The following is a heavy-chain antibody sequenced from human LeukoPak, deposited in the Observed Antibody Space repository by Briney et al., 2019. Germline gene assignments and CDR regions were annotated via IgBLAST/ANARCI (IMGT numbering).Heavy chain of an antibody. CDR1: GFTFSSYG. V-gene: IGHV3-30*18. J-gene: IGHJ4*02. Sequence: PGRSLRLSCAASGFTFSSYGMHWVRQAPGKGLEWVAVISYDGSNKYYADSVKGRFTISRDNSKNTLYLQMNSLRAEDTAVYYCVKATYYYGSGSYYPKTHLGYWGQGTLVTVSS. D-gene: IGHD3-10*01. CDR2: ISYDGSNK. CDR3: VKATYYYGSGSYYPKTHLGY.